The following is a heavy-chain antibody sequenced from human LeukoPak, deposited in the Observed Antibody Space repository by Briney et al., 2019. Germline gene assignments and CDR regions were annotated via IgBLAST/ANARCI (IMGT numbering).Heavy chain of an antibody. V-gene: IGHV3-23*01. Sequence: GGPLRLSCAASGFTFSSFAMSWIRQAPGKGLEWVSTISGSGDITHYADSVKGRFTISRDNSKNTLYVQMNSLRADDTAVYYCARGGKTYYFDYWGQGTLVTVSS. CDR1: GFTFSSFA. D-gene: IGHD3-16*01. CDR3: ARGGKTYYFDY. J-gene: IGHJ4*02. CDR2: ISGSGDIT.